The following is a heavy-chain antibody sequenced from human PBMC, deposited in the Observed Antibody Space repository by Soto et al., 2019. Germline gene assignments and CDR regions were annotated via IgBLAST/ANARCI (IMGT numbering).Heavy chain of an antibody. CDR3: ARMATIGYYYMDV. CDR2: INPKVGSA. CDR1: GGGNLRDYR. Sequence: ASVKVSCKASGGGNLRDYRTTWVRRAPGQGLEWMGGINPKVGSANYAQKFQGRVTMTRDTSTSTVYMELSSLRSEDTAVYYCARMATIGYYYMDVWGKGTTVTVSS. J-gene: IGHJ6*03. D-gene: IGHD5-12*01. V-gene: IGHV1-69*10.